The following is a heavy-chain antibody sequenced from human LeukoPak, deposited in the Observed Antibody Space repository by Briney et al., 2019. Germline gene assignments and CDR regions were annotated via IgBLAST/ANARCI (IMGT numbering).Heavy chain of an antibody. J-gene: IGHJ5*02. CDR1: GYTFTGYY. Sequence: ASVKVSCKASGYTFTGYYMHWVRQAPGQGLEWMGWINPNSGGTNYAQKFQGRVTMTRDTSISTAYMELSRPRSDDTAVYYCASQGGRRYCTNGVCYTKNWFDPWGQGTLVTVSS. V-gene: IGHV1-2*02. CDR3: ASQGGRRYCTNGVCYTKNWFDP. CDR2: INPNSGGT. D-gene: IGHD2-8*01.